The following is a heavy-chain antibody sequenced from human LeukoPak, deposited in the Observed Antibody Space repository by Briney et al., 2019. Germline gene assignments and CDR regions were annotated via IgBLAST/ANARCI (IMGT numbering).Heavy chain of an antibody. Sequence: ASVKVSCKASGYTLTSYGISWVRQAPGQGLEWMGWISAYNGNTHYAQKLQGRVTMTTDTSTSTAYMELRSLRSDDTAVYYCARVYGDYNHYYYYGMDVWGQGTTVAVSS. CDR3: ARVYGDYNHYYYYGMDV. V-gene: IGHV1-18*04. J-gene: IGHJ6*02. D-gene: IGHD4-17*01. CDR2: ISAYNGNT. CDR1: GYTLTSYG.